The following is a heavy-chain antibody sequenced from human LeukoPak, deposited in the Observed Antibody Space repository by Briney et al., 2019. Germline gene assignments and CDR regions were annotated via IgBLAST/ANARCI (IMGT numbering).Heavy chain of an antibody. J-gene: IGHJ6*03. V-gene: IGHV4-59*01. Sequence: SETLSLTCTVSGGSISSYYWSWIRQPPGKGLEWIGYIYYSGSTNYNPSLKSRVTISVDTSKNQFSLKLSSVTAADMAVYYCARVWGDIVVVPPYMDVWGKGTTVTVSS. D-gene: IGHD2-2*01. CDR1: GGSISSYY. CDR3: ARVWGDIVVVPPYMDV. CDR2: IYYSGST.